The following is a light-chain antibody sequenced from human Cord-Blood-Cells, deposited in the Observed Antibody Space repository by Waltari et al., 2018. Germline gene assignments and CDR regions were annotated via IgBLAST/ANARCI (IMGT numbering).Light chain of an antibody. CDR1: QSISSW. CDR2: DAS. Sequence: DIQMTQSPYTLSASVGDRVTITCRASQSISSWLAWYQQKPRKAPKLLIYDASSLESGVPSRVRGSGAGTEFTLTISSLQTVDFATYYCQQYNSYWTFGQGTKVEIK. V-gene: IGKV1-5*01. CDR3: QQYNSYWT. J-gene: IGKJ1*01.